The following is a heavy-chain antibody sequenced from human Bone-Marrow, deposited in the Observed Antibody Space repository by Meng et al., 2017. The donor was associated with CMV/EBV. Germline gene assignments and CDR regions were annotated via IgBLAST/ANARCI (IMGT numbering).Heavy chain of an antibody. J-gene: IGHJ5*02. CDR1: GFTFDDYA. V-gene: IGHV3-9*01. D-gene: IGHD2-2*01. CDR2: ISWNSGNI. CDR3: AKDNTLGYCTSTSCFGWFDP. Sequence: SLKISCAASGFTFDDYAMHWVRHTPGKGLEWVSGISWNSGNIVYADSVKGRFTISRDNAKSSLYLQMNSLRAEDTALYYCAKDNTLGYCTSTSCFGWFDPWGQGTLVTGSS.